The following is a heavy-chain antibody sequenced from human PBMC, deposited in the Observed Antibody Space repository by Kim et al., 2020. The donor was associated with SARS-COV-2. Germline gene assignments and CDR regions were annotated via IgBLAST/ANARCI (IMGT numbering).Heavy chain of an antibody. V-gene: IGHV3-21*01. D-gene: IGHD5-18*01. Sequence: GGSLRLSCAASGFTFSSYSMNWVRQAPGKGLEWVSSISSSSSYIYYADSVKGRFTISRDNAKNSLYLQMNSLRAEDTAVYYCARHRTLQLGAFDYWGQGTLVTVSS. J-gene: IGHJ4*02. CDR3: ARHRTLQLGAFDY. CDR2: ISSSSSYI. CDR1: GFTFSSYS.